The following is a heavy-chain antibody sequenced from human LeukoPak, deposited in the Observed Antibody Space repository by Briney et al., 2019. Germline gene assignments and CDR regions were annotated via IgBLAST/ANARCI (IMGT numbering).Heavy chain of an antibody. J-gene: IGHJ4*02. Sequence: GGSLRLSCAASGFTFSSYSMNWVRQAPGKGLEWVSSISSSSSYIYYADSVKGRFTISRDNAKNSLYLKMNSLRAEDTAVYYWARGGEAYYNDSSGLDYWGQGSLVTVSS. CDR1: GFTFSSYS. V-gene: IGHV3-21*01. CDR3: ARGGEAYYNDSSGLDY. CDR2: ISSSSSYI. D-gene: IGHD3-22*01.